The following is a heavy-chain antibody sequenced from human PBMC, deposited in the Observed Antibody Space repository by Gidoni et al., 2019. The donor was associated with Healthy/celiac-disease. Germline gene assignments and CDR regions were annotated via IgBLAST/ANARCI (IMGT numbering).Heavy chain of an antibody. V-gene: IGHV3-15*01. J-gene: IGHJ6*02. Sequence: EVQLVESGGGLVKPGGSLRLSCAASGFTFSNAWMSWVRQAPGKGLEWVGRIKSKTDGGTTDYAAPVKGRFTISRDDSKNTLYLQMNSLKTEDTAVYYCTTDLYCSSTSCYFRYYYYGMDVWGQGTTVTVSS. CDR1: GFTFSNAW. CDR3: TTDLYCSSTSCYFRYYYYGMDV. D-gene: IGHD2-2*01. CDR2: IKSKTDGGTT.